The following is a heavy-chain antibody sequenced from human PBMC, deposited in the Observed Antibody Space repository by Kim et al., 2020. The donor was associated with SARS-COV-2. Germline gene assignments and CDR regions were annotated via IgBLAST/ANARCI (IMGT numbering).Heavy chain of an antibody. V-gene: IGHV4-31*02. CDR3: ARDDAFDI. Sequence: SGSTCYHPSLTSRVTKTVDTSKNQFSLKLSSVTAADTAVYYCARDDAFDIWGQGTMVTVSS. J-gene: IGHJ3*02. CDR2: SGST.